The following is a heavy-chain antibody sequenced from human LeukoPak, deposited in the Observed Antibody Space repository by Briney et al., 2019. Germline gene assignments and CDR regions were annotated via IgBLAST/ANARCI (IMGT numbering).Heavy chain of an antibody. V-gene: IGHV3-23*01. CDR2: ISGSGGST. J-gene: IGHJ3*02. CDR3: AKDSEATITPLSAFDI. D-gene: IGHD4-23*01. Sequence: GGSLRLSCAASGFSFRNYAISWVRQAPGKGLEWVSSISGSGGSTYSADSVKGRFTISRENSNTTLYLQMKSLRADATTMYYCAKDSEATITPLSAFDIWGQETRVPVP. CDR1: GFSFRNYA.